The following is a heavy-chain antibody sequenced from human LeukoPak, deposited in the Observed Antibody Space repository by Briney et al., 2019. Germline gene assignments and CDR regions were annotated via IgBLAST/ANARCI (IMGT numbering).Heavy chain of an antibody. CDR3: ARARNYYDSSDYYYEGDAFDI. CDR1: GGSISSSSYY. V-gene: IGHV4-61*05. Sequence: PSETLSLTCTVSGGSISSSSYYWGWIRQPPGKGLECIGYIYYSGSTHYNPSLKSRVTISVDTSKNQFSLKLSSVTAADTAVYFCARARNYYDSSDYYYEGDAFDIWGQGTMVTVSS. J-gene: IGHJ3*02. CDR2: IYYSGST. D-gene: IGHD3-22*01.